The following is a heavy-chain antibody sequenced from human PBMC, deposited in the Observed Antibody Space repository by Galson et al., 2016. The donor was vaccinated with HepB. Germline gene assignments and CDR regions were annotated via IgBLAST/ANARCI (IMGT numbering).Heavy chain of an antibody. D-gene: IGHD3-10*01. CDR2: VNHSGSA. CDR3: ASRISMVRGVMVDDWFDP. CDR1: GGSFTGYY. V-gene: IGHV4-34*01. Sequence: SETLSLTCAVYGGSFTGYYWSWIRQSPGKGLEWIGEVNHSGSANYNPSLKSRVTISFDTSKNPFSVSLKLTSVTAADTAMYYCASRISMVRGVMVDDWFDPWGQGTLVTVSS. J-gene: IGHJ5*02.